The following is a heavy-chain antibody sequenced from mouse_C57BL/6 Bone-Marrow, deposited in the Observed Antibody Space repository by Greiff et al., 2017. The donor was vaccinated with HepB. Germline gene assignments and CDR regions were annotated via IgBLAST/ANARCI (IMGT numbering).Heavy chain of an antibody. CDR3: ARKLRLQAMDY. V-gene: IGHV1-50*01. J-gene: IGHJ4*01. D-gene: IGHD3-2*02. Sequence: VQLQQPGAELVKPGASVKLSCKASGYTFTSYWMQWVKQRPGKGLEWIGEIDPSDSYTNYNQKFKGKATLTVDTSSSTAYMQLSSLTSEDSAVYYCARKLRLQAMDYWGQGTSVTVSS. CDR2: IDPSDSYT. CDR1: GYTFTSYW.